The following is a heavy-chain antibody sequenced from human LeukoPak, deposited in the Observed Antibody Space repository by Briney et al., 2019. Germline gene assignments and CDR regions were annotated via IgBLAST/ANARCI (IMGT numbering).Heavy chain of an antibody. CDR2: ISSSSSYI. CDR3: ARSGIYCSGGSCYLVGFDY. V-gene: IGHV3-21*01. CDR1: GFTFSDYW. Sequence: GGSLRLSCVASGFTFSDYWMTWVRQAPGTGLEWVSSISSSSSYIYYADSVKGRFTISRDNAKNSLYLQMNSLRAEDTAVYYCARSGIYCSGGSCYLVGFDYWGQGTLVTVSS. J-gene: IGHJ4*02. D-gene: IGHD2-15*01.